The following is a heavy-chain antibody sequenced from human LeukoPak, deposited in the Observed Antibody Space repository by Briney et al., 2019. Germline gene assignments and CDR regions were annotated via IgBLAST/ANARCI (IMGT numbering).Heavy chain of an antibody. CDR2: FSGSGGST. CDR1: GFTFGSYA. V-gene: IGHV3-23*01. J-gene: IGHJ4*02. CDR3: AKDHSGSRYTQYFDY. Sequence: GGSRRLSWAASGFTFGSYAMSWVRQAPGKGLEWVSAFSGSGGSTYYADSVKGRFTISRDNSKNTLYLQMNSLRAEDTAVYYCAKDHSGSRYTQYFDYWGQETLVTVSS. D-gene: IGHD6-13*01.